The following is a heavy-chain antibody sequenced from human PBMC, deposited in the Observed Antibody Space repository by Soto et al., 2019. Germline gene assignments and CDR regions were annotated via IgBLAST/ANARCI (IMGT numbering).Heavy chain of an antibody. CDR1: GYSFTSYW. CDR3: ARAQEGDMVYYYYGMDV. J-gene: IGHJ6*02. CDR2: IYPGDSDT. V-gene: IGHV5-51*01. Sequence: AGESLKISCKGSGYSFTSYWIGWVRQMPGKGLEWMGIIYPGDSDTRYSPSFQGQVTISADKSISTAYLQWSSLKASDTAMYYCARAQEGDMVYYYYGMDVWGQGTTVTVSS. D-gene: IGHD2-15*01.